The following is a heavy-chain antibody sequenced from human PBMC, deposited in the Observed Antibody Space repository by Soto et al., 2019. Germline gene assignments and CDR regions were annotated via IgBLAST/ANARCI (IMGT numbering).Heavy chain of an antibody. CDR2: IYYSGST. V-gene: IGHV4-59*01. Sequence: QVQLQESGPGLVKPSETLSLTCTVSGGSISSYYWSWIRQPPGKGLEWIGYIYYSGSTNYNPSLKSRVTLSVDTAKSQLSLKLSSVTAADTAVYYCARNEPRGYYFDYWGQGTLVTVSS. CDR3: ARNEPRGYYFDY. CDR1: GGSISSYY. J-gene: IGHJ4*02.